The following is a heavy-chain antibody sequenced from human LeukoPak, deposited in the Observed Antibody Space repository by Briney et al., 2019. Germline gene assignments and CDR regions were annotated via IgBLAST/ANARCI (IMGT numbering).Heavy chain of an antibody. D-gene: IGHD3-9*01. Sequence: ASVTVSCKASGYTFTSYDINWVRQAPGQGLEWMGWMNPNSGNTGYAQKFQGRVTMTRNTSISTAYMELSSLRSEDTAVYYCARTFDILTGSEGTDDDYWGQGTLVTVSS. CDR3: ARTFDILTGSEGTDDDY. V-gene: IGHV1-8*01. J-gene: IGHJ4*02. CDR1: GYTFTSYD. CDR2: MNPNSGNT.